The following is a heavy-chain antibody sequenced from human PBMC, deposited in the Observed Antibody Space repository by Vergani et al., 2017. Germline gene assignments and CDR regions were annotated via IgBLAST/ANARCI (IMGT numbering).Heavy chain of an antibody. Sequence: QVQLVESGGGEVKPGRSLRLSCSAAGFPFSDYGVHWVRQAPGKGLEWVSVISYDGIKKNYADSVKGQFTISRDNSKNTLYLEMNALRAEDTAVYYFARDFLTRVTTLDYYYMGVWGKGTTVTVSS. CDR3: ARDFLTRVTTLDYYYMGV. CDR2: ISYDGIKK. V-gene: IGHV3-30*03. D-gene: IGHD1-1*01. CDR1: GFPFSDYG. J-gene: IGHJ6*03.